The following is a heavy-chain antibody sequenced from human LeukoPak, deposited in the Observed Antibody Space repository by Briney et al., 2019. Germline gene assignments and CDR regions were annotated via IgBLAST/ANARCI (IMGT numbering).Heavy chain of an antibody. J-gene: IGHJ6*03. Sequence: ASVKVSCKASGYTFTGYYMHWVRQAPGQGLEWMGIINPSGGSTSYAQKFQGRVTMTRDTSTSTVYMELSSLRSEDTAVYYCASSSGWYHYYYYYMDVWGKGTTVTVSS. V-gene: IGHV1-46*01. CDR3: ASSSGWYHYYYYYMDV. CDR1: GYTFTGYY. D-gene: IGHD6-19*01. CDR2: INPSGGST.